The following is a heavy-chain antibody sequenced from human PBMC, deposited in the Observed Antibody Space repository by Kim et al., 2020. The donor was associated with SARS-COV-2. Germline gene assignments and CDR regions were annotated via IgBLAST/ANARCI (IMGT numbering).Heavy chain of an antibody. J-gene: IGHJ4*02. CDR2: ISSSSSYI. CDR3: ARGDCTNGVCYTGEFDY. V-gene: IGHV3-21*01. D-gene: IGHD2-8*01. Sequence: GGSLRLSCAASGFTFSSYSMNWVRQAPGKGLEWVSSISSSSSYIYYADSVKGRFTISRDNAKNSLYLQMNSLRAEDTAVYYCARGDCTNGVCYTGEFDYWGQGTLVTVSS. CDR1: GFTFSSYS.